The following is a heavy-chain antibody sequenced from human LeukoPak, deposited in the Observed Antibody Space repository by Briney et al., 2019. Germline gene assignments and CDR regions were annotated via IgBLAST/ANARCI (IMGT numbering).Heavy chain of an antibody. CDR1: GFTVSTNY. D-gene: IGHD2-15*01. CDR2: IYSGGNT. CDR3: ARIDCSGGSCYPGDAFDI. J-gene: IGHJ3*02. V-gene: IGHV3-66*02. Sequence: PGGSLRLSCAASGFTVSTNYMSWVRQAPGKGLEWVSLIYSGGNTYYADSVKGRFTISRDNSKNTLYLQMNSLRAEDTAVYYCARIDCSGGSCYPGDAFDIWGQGTMVTVSS.